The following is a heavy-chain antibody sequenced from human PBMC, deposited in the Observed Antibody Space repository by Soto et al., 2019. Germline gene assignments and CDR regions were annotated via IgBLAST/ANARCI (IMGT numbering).Heavy chain of an antibody. D-gene: IGHD1-26*01. CDR1: GGSVSNKTYY. CDR2: VYYSGTT. J-gene: IGHJ1*01. V-gene: IGHV4-61*01. Sequence: SETLSLTCSVSGGSVSNKTYYWSWIRQPPGKRLEWIGYVYYSGTTNYNPSLKSRVTISVDLSKNQFSLRLSSVTTADTAVYYCARGLIVGATAEYFQHWGQGTLVTVSS. CDR3: ARGLIVGATAEYFQH.